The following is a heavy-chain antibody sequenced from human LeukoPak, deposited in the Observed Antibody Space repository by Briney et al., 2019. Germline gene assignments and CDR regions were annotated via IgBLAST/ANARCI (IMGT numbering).Heavy chain of an antibody. CDR2: ISGSGGST. CDR3: ANTDYYDSSGPPFDY. D-gene: IGHD3-22*01. CDR1: GFTFSSYA. J-gene: IGHJ4*02. Sequence: PGGSLRLSCAASGFTFSSYAMSWVRQAPGKGLEWVSAISGSGGSTYYADSVKGRFTIYRDNSKNTLYLQMNSLRAEDTAVYYCANTDYYDSSGPPFDYWGQGTLVTVSS. V-gene: IGHV3-23*01.